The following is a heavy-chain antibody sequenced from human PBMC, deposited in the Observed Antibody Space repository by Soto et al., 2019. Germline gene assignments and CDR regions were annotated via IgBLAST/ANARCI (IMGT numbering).Heavy chain of an antibody. J-gene: IGHJ4*02. CDR1: GYTFSNYG. V-gene: IGHV1-18*04. Sequence: QAQLVQSGGEVKKPGASVKVSCKASGYTFSNYGISWVRQAPGQGLEWLGWISTYNSNTNSAPRLQGRLTMTTDTSTSTAYMELRSLTSDDTAVYYCARDERDSYSGGDCFYFDYWGQGTLVTVSS. CDR3: ARDERDSYSGGDCFYFDY. D-gene: IGHD2-21*02. CDR2: ISTYNSNT.